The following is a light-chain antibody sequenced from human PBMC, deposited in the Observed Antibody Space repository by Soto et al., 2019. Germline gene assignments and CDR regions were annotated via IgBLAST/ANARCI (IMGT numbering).Light chain of an antibody. V-gene: IGKV1-33*01. CDR3: QNCFTVPYT. CDR2: DAS. J-gene: IGKJ2*01. CDR1: QDISNR. Sequence: DIQMTQSPSSLSASVGDRITITCQASQDISNRLNWYHQKPGKAPNLLIYDASNLAAGVLSGFSGSGSVKHFTFTVSSLQPEDIGTYYCQNCFTVPYTFGQGTKVDIK.